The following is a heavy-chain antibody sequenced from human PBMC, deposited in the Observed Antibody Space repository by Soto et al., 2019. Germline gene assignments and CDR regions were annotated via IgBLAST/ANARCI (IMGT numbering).Heavy chain of an antibody. V-gene: IGHV1-18*01. J-gene: IGHJ6*02. CDR2: LNGYNGNT. CDR1: GYTFTSDC. CDR3: ARMGDVPYYYYGMDV. D-gene: IGHD3-16*01. Sequence: GASVKVACKASGYTFTSDCITWVRQAPGQGLEWLGWLNGYNGNTNYAQKLQGRVTMTTDTSTSTAYMELRSLRSADTAVYYCARMGDVPYYYYGMDVWGQGTTVTVSS.